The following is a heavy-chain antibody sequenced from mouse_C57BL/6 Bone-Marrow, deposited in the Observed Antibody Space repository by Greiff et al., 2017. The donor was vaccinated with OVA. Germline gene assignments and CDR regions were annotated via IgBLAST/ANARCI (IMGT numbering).Heavy chain of an antibody. CDR1: GYTFTSYW. CDR3: ANHGSSSLMDY. D-gene: IGHD1-1*01. Sequence: QVQLQQPGAELVKPGASVKLSCKASGYTFTSYWMHWVKQRPGRGLEWIGRIYPNSGGTKYNEKFKSKATLTVDKPSSTAYMQLSSLTSEDSAVYYCANHGSSSLMDYWGQGTSVTVSS. CDR2: IYPNSGGT. V-gene: IGHV1-72*01. J-gene: IGHJ4*01.